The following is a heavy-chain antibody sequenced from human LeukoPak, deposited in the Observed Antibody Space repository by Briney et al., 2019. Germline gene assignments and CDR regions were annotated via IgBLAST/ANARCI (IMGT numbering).Heavy chain of an antibody. CDR2: ISSSGSTI. CDR1: GFTFSRYS. Sequence: GGSLRLSCAASGFTFSRYSMNWVRQAPGKGLEWVSYISSSGSTIYYADSVKGRFTISRDNAKNSLYLQMNSLRAEDTAVYYCARSSVDIVSPYDYWGQGTLVTVSS. D-gene: IGHD5/OR15-5a*01. V-gene: IGHV3-48*04. J-gene: IGHJ4*02. CDR3: ARSSVDIVSPYDY.